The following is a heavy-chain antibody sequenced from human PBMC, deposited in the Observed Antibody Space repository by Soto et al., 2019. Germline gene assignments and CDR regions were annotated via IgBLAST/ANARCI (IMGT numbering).Heavy chain of an antibody. J-gene: IGHJ6*03. Sequence: DVQLLESGGGLVQPGGSLRLSCGGSGFTFSSYAMTWVRQAPGKGLEWVSTIGGGGVTTYYADSVKGRFTISRDNSKHTLYLQMNSLRADDTAVYFSAKDGPVVDWYYYMDVWGKGTTVTVSS. CDR3: AKDGPVVDWYYYMDV. CDR2: IGGGGVTT. CDR1: GFTFSSYA. V-gene: IGHV3-23*01. D-gene: IGHD2-2*01.